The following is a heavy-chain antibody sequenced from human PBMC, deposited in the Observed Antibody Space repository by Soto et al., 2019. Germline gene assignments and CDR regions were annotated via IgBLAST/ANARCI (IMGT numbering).Heavy chain of an antibody. Sequence: GGSLRLSCAASGFTFSSYSMNWVRQAPGKGLEWISYISSSSSTIYYADSVKGRFTISRDNAKSSLYLQMNSLRAEDTAVYYCARDQYYDSSGQAYWGQGTLVTVSS. CDR3: ARDQYYDSSGQAY. CDR1: GFTFSSYS. D-gene: IGHD3-22*01. V-gene: IGHV3-48*01. J-gene: IGHJ4*02. CDR2: ISSSSSTI.